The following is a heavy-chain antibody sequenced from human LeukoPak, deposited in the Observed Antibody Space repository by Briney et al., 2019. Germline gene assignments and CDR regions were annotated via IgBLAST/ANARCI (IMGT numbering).Heavy chain of an antibody. V-gene: IGHV3-11*01. CDR1: GFTFSDYY. J-gene: IGHJ3*02. D-gene: IGHD2-21*01. CDR2: ISGGGSPI. CDR3: ARVGYCGDDNCQIFAFDI. Sequence: GGSLRLSCAASGFTFSDYYMSWIRQAPGKGPEWVSYISGGGSPIFYADSLKGRFISSRDNAKNSLYLQMNSLRAEDTAVYYCARVGYCGDDNCQIFAFDILGQGTMVTVSS.